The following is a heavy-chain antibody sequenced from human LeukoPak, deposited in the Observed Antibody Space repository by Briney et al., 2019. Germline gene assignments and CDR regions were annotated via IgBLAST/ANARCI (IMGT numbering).Heavy chain of an antibody. CDR3: ARLVRWAAAGPYFDY. Sequence: GESLKISCKGSGYGFTSYWIGWVRQMPGKGLEWMGIIYPGDSDTRYSPSFQGQVTISADKSISTAYLQWSSLKASDTAMYYCARLVRWAAAGPYFDYWGQGTLVTVSS. V-gene: IGHV5-51*01. D-gene: IGHD6-13*01. J-gene: IGHJ4*02. CDR1: GYGFTSYW. CDR2: IYPGDSDT.